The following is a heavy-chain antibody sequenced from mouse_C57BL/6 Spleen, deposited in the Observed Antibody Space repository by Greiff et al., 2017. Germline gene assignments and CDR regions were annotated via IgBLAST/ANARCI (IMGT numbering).Heavy chain of an antibody. Sequence: EVKVEESGGGLVQPGGSMKLSCAASGFTFSDAWMDWVRQSPEKGLEWVAEIRNKANNHATYYAESVKGRFTISRDDSQSSVYLQMNSLRAEDTGMYYCTLIFPYDYAAMDYWGQGTSVTVSS. CDR1: GFTFSDAW. V-gene: IGHV6-6*01. CDR2: IRNKANNHAT. J-gene: IGHJ4*01. CDR3: TLIFPYDYAAMDY.